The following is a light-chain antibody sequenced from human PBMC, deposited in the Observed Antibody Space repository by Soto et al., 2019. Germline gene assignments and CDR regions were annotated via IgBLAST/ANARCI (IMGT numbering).Light chain of an antibody. CDR2: DVG. CDR3: DSYTASSTYV. CDR1: TSDVGSYNR. Sequence: QSALTQPPSVSGSPGQSVTISCTGTTSDVGSYNRVSWYQQTPGTAPKLIIYDVGSRPSGVPDRFSGSKSGNTASLTISGFQAEDEADYYCDSYTASSTYVFGTGTKVTVL. J-gene: IGLJ1*01. V-gene: IGLV2-18*02.